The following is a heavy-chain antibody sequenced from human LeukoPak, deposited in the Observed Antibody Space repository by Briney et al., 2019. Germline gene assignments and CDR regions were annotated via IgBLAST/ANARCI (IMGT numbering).Heavy chain of an antibody. J-gene: IGHJ4*02. CDR1: GGSISSYY. CDR2: INHSGST. Sequence: PSETLSLTCAVSGGSISSYYWSWIRQPPGKRLEWIGEINHSGSTNYNPSLKSRVTISVDTSKNQFSLKLSSVTAADTAVYYCARGLSYGSTLDYWGQGTLVTVSS. D-gene: IGHD5-18*01. CDR3: ARGLSYGSTLDY. V-gene: IGHV4-34*01.